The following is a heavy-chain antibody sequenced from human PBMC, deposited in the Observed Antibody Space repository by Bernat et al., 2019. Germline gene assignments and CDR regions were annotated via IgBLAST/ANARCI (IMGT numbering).Heavy chain of an antibody. CDR2: ISAYNGDT. CDR1: GNSFSRYG. Sequence: QVQLVQSGAEVKQPGASVKVSSKASGNSFSRYGVTWVRQAPGQGLEWMGWISAYNGDTKYAQKFQGRVTVTPDTSTSTAYIALRSRTTDDTAVYYCSRDTYTTTIAGGTEFWGQGTLVSVSS. J-gene: IGHJ4*02. V-gene: IGHV1-18*01. D-gene: IGHD5-24*01. CDR3: SRDTYTTTIAGGTEF.